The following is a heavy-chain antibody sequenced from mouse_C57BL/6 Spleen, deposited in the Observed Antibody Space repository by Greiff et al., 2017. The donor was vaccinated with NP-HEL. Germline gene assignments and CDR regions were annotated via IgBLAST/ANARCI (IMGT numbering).Heavy chain of an antibody. Sequence: QVQLQQSGAELVRPGASVKLSCKASGYTFTDYYINWVKQRPGQGLEWIARIYPGSGNTYYNEKFKGKATLTAEKSSSTAYMQLSSLTSEDSAVYFCARLENDGYYVWYFDVWGTGTTVTVSS. D-gene: IGHD2-3*01. CDR3: ARLENDGYYVWYFDV. CDR1: GYTFTDYY. V-gene: IGHV1-76*01. CDR2: IYPGSGNT. J-gene: IGHJ1*03.